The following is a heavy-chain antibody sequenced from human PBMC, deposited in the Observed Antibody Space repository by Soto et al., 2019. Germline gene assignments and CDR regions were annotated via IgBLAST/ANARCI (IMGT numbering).Heavy chain of an antibody. CDR2: IYYSGST. Sequence: SETLSLTCTVSGGSISSGDYYWSWIRQPPGKGLDWIGYIYYSGSTYYNPSLKSRLTISVDTSKNQFSLKLSSVTAADTAVYYCASGSRYYYDSSGYYNYWGQGTLVTVSS. J-gene: IGHJ4*02. CDR1: GGSISSGDYY. CDR3: ASGSRYYYDSSGYYNY. D-gene: IGHD3-22*01. V-gene: IGHV4-30-4*01.